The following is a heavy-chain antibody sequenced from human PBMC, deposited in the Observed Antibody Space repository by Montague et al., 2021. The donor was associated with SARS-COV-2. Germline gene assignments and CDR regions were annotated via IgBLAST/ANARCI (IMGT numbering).Heavy chain of an antibody. J-gene: IGHJ4*02. CDR1: GGSISRCY. V-gene: IGHV4-59*01. CDR3: VRGFDY. Sequence: SETLSLTCTVSGGSISRCYWSWIRQPPGRGLEWIGYIYYSGRTNYNPSLKSRVTISVDTSKNQFSLKLSSVTAADTAVYYCVRGFDYWGQGTLVTVSS. CDR2: IYYSGRT.